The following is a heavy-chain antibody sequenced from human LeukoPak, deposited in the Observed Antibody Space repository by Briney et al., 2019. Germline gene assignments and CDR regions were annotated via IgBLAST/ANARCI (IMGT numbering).Heavy chain of an antibody. Sequence: ASVKVSCKASGYTFTSYDINWVRQATGQGLEWMGWMNPNSGNTGYAQKFQGRVTMTRNTSISTAYMELSSLRSEDTAVYYCARVRYCSSTSCYGRYYYYMDVWGKGTTVTISS. CDR1: GYTFTSYD. CDR2: MNPNSGNT. D-gene: IGHD2-2*01. V-gene: IGHV1-8*01. CDR3: ARVRYCSSTSCYGRYYYYMDV. J-gene: IGHJ6*03.